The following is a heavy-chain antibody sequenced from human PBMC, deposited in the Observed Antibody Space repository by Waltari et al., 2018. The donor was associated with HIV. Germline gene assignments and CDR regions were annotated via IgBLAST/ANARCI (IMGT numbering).Heavy chain of an antibody. CDR1: GFTLSSYC. D-gene: IGHD2-21*02. Sequence: QVQLVESGGGVVQPGRSLRLSCAASGFTLSSYCMHWARQAPGKGLEWVAVIWYDGSNKYYADSVKGRFTISRDNSKNTLYLQMNSLRAEDTAVYYCAREDLLYCGGDCYPGDYWGQGTLVTVSS. CDR3: AREDLLYCGGDCYPGDY. V-gene: IGHV3-33*01. J-gene: IGHJ4*02. CDR2: IWYDGSNK.